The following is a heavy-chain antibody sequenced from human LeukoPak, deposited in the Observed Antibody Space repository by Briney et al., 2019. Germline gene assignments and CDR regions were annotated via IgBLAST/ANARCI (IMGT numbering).Heavy chain of an antibody. CDR2: ISGSGGST. D-gene: IGHD3-10*01. CDR3: AKGKGRFGELSFFDY. CDR1: GFTFGSYA. Sequence: PGGSLRLSCAASGFTFGSYAMSWVRQAPGKGLEWVSAISGSGGSTYYADSVKGRFTISRDNSKNTLYLQMNSLRAEDTAVYYCAKGKGRFGELSFFDYWGQGTLVTVSS. V-gene: IGHV3-23*01. J-gene: IGHJ4*02.